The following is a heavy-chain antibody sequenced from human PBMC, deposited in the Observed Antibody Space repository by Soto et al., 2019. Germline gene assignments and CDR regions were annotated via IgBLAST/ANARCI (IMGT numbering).Heavy chain of an antibody. CDR3: ATGSGYSGYGAFDI. V-gene: IGHV1-24*01. J-gene: IGHJ3*02. CDR2: FDPEDGET. D-gene: IGHD5-12*01. CDR1: GYTLTELS. Sequence: ASVKVSCKVSGYTLTELSMHWVRQAPGKGLEWMGGFDPEDGETIYAQKFQGRVTMTEDTSTDTAFMELSSLRSEDTAVYYCATGSGYSGYGAFDIWGQGTMVTVSS.